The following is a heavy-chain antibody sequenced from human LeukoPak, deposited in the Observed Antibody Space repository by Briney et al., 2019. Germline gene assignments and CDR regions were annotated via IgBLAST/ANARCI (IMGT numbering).Heavy chain of an antibody. D-gene: IGHD3-9*01. CDR3: ATAASVLRYFDWFSF. Sequence: ASVKVSCKVSGYTLTELSMHWVRQAPGKGLEWMGGFDPEDGETIYAQKFQGSVTMTEDTSTDTAYMELSSLRSEDTAVYYCATAASVLRYFDWFSFWGQGTLVTVSS. V-gene: IGHV1-24*01. CDR2: FDPEDGET. J-gene: IGHJ5*01. CDR1: GYTLTELS.